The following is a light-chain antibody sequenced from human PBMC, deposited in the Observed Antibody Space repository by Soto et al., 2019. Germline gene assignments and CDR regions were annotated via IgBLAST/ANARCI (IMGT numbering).Light chain of an antibody. CDR1: QGVSSS. CDR2: DAS. V-gene: IGKV3-15*01. J-gene: IGKJ5*01. Sequence: EIVLTQSPCTLSLSPGERAALSCRASQGVSSSRLAWYRQKPGQAPRLLIYDASTRATGVPARFSGSGSGTEFTLTVSSLQSEDIAVYFCQQYNNWPPNFGQGTRLEI. CDR3: QQYNNWPPN.